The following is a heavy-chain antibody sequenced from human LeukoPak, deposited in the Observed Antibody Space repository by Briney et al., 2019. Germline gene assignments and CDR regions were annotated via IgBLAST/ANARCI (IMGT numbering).Heavy chain of an antibody. V-gene: IGHV3-15*01. D-gene: IGHD3-3*01. Sequence: GGSLRLSCAASGFTFSNAWMSWVRQAPGKGLEWVGRIKSKTDGGTTDYAAPVKGRFTISRDDSKNTLYLQMNSLRAEDTAVYYCARVWRPKDFSLLGDYWGQGTLGTVSS. CDR2: IKSKTDGGTT. J-gene: IGHJ4*02. CDR1: GFTFSNAW. CDR3: ARVWRPKDFSLLGDY.